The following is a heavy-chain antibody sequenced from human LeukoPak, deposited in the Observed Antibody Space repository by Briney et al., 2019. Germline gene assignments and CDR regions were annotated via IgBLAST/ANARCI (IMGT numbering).Heavy chain of an antibody. Sequence: PGGSLRLSCAASGFTLSSYGMHWVRQAPGKGLEWVAVISYDGSNKYYADSVKGRFTISRDNSKNTLYLQMNSLRAEDTAVYYCARDPGVAAAGKLDYWGQGTLVTVSS. CDR2: ISYDGSNK. V-gene: IGHV3-30*03. CDR1: GFTLSSYG. J-gene: IGHJ4*02. D-gene: IGHD6-13*01. CDR3: ARDPGVAAAGKLDY.